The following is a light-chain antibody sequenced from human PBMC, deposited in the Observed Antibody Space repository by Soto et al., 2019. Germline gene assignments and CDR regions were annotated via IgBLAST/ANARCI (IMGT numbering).Light chain of an antibody. J-gene: IGKJ1*01. Sequence: IHLTQSASSLSASVGNRVTIPCRASQDISSYLGWYQQKQGKAPKLLIYAASTLQSGVPSRFSGSSYGTDFNLTISSLQTEDFATYYCLQDYNYPWTFGQGTKVDIK. CDR1: QDISSY. CDR2: AAS. V-gene: IGKV1-6*01. CDR3: LQDYNYPWT.